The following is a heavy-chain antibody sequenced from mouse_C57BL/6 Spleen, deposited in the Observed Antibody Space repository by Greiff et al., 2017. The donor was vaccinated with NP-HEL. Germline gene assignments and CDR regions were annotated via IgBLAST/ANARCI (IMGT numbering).Heavy chain of an antibody. V-gene: IGHV1-26*01. J-gene: IGHJ2*01. CDR1: GYTFTDYY. CDR2: INPNNGGT. Sequence: VQLQQSGPELVKPGASVKISCKASGYTFTDYYMNWVKQSHGKSLEWIGDINPNNGGTSYNQKFKGKATLTVDKSSSTAYMELRSLTSEDSAVYYCARDSYYYGSRVYYFDYWGQGTTLTVSS. CDR3: ARDSYYYGSRVYYFDY. D-gene: IGHD1-1*01.